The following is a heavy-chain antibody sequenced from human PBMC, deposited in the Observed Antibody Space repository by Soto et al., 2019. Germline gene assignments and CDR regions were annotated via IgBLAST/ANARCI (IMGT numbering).Heavy chain of an antibody. Sequence: QVQLQESGSGLVKPSQTLSLTCEVSGVSISSGGYSWSWIRQSPGKGLEWMGYIFHSGTTDYNPSLKSRLPISVDRSKNQFSLRLRSVTAADTALYYCARAGGSGPLDDWFDPWGQGTLVTVSS. J-gene: IGHJ5*02. CDR1: GVSISSGGYS. CDR3: ARAGGSGPLDDWFDP. V-gene: IGHV4-30-2*06. CDR2: IFHSGTT. D-gene: IGHD3-10*01.